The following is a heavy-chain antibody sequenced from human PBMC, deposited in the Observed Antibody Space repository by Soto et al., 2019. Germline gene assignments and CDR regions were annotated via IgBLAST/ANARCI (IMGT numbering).Heavy chain of an antibody. V-gene: IGHV4-59*01. CDR1: GGSISSYY. CDR2: IYYSGST. CDR3: ARESLHCTNGVCYDYYYGMDV. Sequence: SETLSLTCTVSGGSISSYYWSWIRQPPGKGLECIGYIYYSGSTNYNPSLKSRVTISVDTSKNQFSLKLSSVTAADTAVYYCARESLHCTNGVCYDYYYGMDVWGQGTTVTVSS. J-gene: IGHJ6*02. D-gene: IGHD2-8*01.